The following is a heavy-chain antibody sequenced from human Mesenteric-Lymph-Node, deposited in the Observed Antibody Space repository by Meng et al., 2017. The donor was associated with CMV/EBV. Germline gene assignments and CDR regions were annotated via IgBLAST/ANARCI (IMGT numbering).Heavy chain of an antibody. CDR2: INVNSGGT. J-gene: IGHJ4*02. D-gene: IGHD6-25*01. V-gene: IGHV1-2*02. CDR3: ARRGAVGGSFDF. Sequence: ASVKVCKASGYTFSGYYLHWVRQAPGQGLEWMGWINVNSGGTTYAQKFQGSVTMTRDTSMTTAYMELTRLKSDDTAIYYCARRGAVGGSFDFWGQGTLVTVSS. CDR1: GYTFSGYY.